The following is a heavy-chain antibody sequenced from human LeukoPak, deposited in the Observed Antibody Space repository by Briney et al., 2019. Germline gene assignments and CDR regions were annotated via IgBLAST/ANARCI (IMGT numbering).Heavy chain of an antibody. CDR1: GGTFSSYA. J-gene: IGHJ4*02. Sequence: SVKVSCKASGGTFSSYAISWVRRAPGQGLEWMGGIIPIFGTANYAQKFQDRVTITADESTSTAYMELSSLRSEDTAVYYCARSTGYSSSWYYFDYWGQGTLVTVSS. CDR2: IIPIFGTA. D-gene: IGHD6-13*01. V-gene: IGHV1-69*13. CDR3: ARSTGYSSSWYYFDY.